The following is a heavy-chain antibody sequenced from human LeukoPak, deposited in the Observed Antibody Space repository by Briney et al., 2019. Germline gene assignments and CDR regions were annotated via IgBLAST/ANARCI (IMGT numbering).Heavy chain of an antibody. D-gene: IGHD4-17*01. V-gene: IGHV3-23*01. J-gene: IGHJ1*01. Sequence: PGGSLRLSCAASGFTVSSYAMSWVRQAPGKGLEWVSAISGVGRTTYYADSVKGRFTISRDNSKNTLYLQMNSLRAEDTAVYYCAKDPSHYGDYTEYFQHWGQGTLVTVSS. CDR3: AKDPSHYGDYTEYFQH. CDR2: ISGVGRTT. CDR1: GFTVSSYA.